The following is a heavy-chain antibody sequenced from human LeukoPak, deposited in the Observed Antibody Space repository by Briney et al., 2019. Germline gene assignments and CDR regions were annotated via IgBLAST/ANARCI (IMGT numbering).Heavy chain of an antibody. CDR1: GFTFSSYA. V-gene: IGHV3-30-3*01. D-gene: IGHD1-26*01. CDR2: ISYDGSNK. Sequence: PGGSLRLSCAASGFTFSSYAMHWVRQAPGKGLEWVAVISYDGSNKYYADSVKGRFTISRDNVKNTLYMEMNSLRAEDTAVYYCVRDLGGRSGHWGQGTLVTVST. J-gene: IGHJ4*02. CDR3: VRDLGGRSGH.